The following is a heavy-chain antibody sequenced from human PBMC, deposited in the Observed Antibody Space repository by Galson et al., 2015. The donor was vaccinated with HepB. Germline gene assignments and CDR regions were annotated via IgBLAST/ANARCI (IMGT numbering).Heavy chain of an antibody. Sequence: SLRLSCAASGFTFSSYWMSWVRQAPGKGLEWVANIKQDGSEKYYVDSVKGRFTISRDNAKNSLYLQMNSLRAEDTAVYYCARGKPYSSSPYFDYWGQGTLVTVSS. CDR3: ARGKPYSSSPYFDY. V-gene: IGHV3-7*01. CDR1: GFTFSSYW. D-gene: IGHD6-6*01. CDR2: IKQDGSEK. J-gene: IGHJ4*02.